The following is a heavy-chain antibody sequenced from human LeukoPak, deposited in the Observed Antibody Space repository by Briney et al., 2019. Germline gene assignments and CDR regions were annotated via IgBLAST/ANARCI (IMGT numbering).Heavy chain of an antibody. D-gene: IGHD3-10*01. CDR1: GFTVSSNY. V-gene: IGHV3-66*01. CDR3: ARDRGFN. Sequence: GGSLRLSCAASGFTVSSNYMSWVCQAPGKGLEWVPVIYSGGTTYYADSVQGRFTVSRDDSKNTLYLQMNSLRAEDTAVYYCARDRGFNWGQGTLVTVSS. J-gene: IGHJ4*02. CDR2: IYSGGTT.